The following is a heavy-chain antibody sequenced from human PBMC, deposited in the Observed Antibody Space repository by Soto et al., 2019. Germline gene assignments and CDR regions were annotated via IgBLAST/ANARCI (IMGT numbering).Heavy chain of an antibody. V-gene: IGHV4-34*01. CDR3: ARDKITGLFDY. CDR1: GGSFSDFY. J-gene: IGHJ4*02. CDR2: INHSGST. Sequence: PSDTLSLTCAVYGGSFSDFYWTWIRQPPGTGLEWIGEINHSGSTNYNPSLKSRVTISVDTSKNQFSLKLTSVTAADTAVYYCARDKITGLFDYWGQGTLVTVSS. D-gene: IGHD2-8*02.